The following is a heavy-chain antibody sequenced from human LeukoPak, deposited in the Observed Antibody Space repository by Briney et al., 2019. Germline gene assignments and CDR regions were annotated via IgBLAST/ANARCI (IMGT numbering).Heavy chain of an antibody. CDR3: AKSGYPGYFFMDV. V-gene: IGHV3-66*01. CDR1: GFNVNVAY. Sequence: PGGSLRLSCEASGFNVNVAYLSWVRQAPGKGLEWVSLINSVGSAYYADSVKGRFTISRDMSKNTLYVQMNSLTTEDTAVYYCAKSGYPGYFFMDVWGTGTTVTISS. J-gene: IGHJ6*03. CDR2: INSVGSA. D-gene: IGHD5-12*01.